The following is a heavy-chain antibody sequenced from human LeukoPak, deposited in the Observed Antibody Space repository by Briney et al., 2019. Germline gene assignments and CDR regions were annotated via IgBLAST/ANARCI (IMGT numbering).Heavy chain of an antibody. CDR1: GFTFSRYG. J-gene: IGHJ4*02. CDR2: VRYDGNNK. V-gene: IGHV3-30*02. CDR3: AKDPGYDFWSAYYTDY. Sequence: GGSLRLSCVASGFTFSRYGMHWVRQAPGKGLEWVAFVRYDGNNKYYVDSAKGGFTISRDNSKNTLYLQMNSLRAEDTAVYYCAKDPGYDFWSAYYTDYWGQGTLVTVSS. D-gene: IGHD3-3*01.